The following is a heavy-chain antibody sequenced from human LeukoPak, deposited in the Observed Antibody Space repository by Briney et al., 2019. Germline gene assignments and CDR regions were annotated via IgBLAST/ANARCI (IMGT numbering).Heavy chain of an antibody. V-gene: IGHV3-33*08. J-gene: IGHJ4*02. CDR2: IWYDGSKQ. CDR3: AAGGDYSGHGFDY. CDR1: GFTFSNYG. Sequence: GGSLRLSCAASGFTFSNYGMHWVRQAPGKGLEWVAVIWYDGSKQYYADSVKGRFTISRDDSKNTLYLQMNSLRAEDTAVYYCAAGGDYSGHGFDYWGQGTLVTVSS. D-gene: IGHD5-12*01.